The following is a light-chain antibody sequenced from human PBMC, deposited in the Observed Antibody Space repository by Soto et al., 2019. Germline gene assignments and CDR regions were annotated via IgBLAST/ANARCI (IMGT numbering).Light chain of an antibody. CDR3: QQYNDWPLT. CDR2: GAF. CDR1: QSVRSN. V-gene: IGKV3-15*01. J-gene: IGKJ1*01. Sequence: EIVMTQSPVTLSVSPEERATLSCRASQSVRSNLACYQQKPGQAPSLLIYGAFTRATGIPARFSGTGSGTEFTLTSSSLQSEDFARYYCQQYNDWPLTFGQGTKVEV.